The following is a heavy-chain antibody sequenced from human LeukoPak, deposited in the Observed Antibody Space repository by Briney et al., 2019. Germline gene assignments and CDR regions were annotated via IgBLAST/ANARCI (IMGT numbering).Heavy chain of an antibody. CDR1: GGSISSSSYY. J-gene: IGHJ4*02. V-gene: IGHV4-39*07. CDR2: IYYSGST. Sequence: PSETLSLTCTVSGGSISSSSYYWGWIRQPPGKGLEWIGSIYYSGSTYYNPSLKSRVTISVDTSKNQFSLKLSSVTAADTAVYYCARDRLVVIGFDYWGQGTLVTVSS. CDR3: ARDRLVVIGFDY. D-gene: IGHD3-22*01.